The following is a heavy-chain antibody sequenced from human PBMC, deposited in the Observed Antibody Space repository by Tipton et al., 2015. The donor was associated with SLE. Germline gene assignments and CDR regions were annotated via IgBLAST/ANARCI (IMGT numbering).Heavy chain of an antibody. Sequence: TLSLTCTVSGASISSGSYYCSWIRQPAGKGLEWIGHIYTSGSATYNPSLISRVAMSVDTSKNQFSLELSSVTAADAAMYHCARESDYSNSFDSWGQGTLVNVSS. V-gene: IGHV4-61*09. J-gene: IGHJ4*02. CDR2: IYTSGSA. D-gene: IGHD4-11*01. CDR1: GASISSGSYY. CDR3: ARESDYSNSFDS.